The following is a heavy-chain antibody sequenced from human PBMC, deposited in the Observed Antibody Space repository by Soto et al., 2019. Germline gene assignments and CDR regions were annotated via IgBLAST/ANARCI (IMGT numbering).Heavy chain of an antibody. Sequence: QVQLVQSGAEVKKPGASVKVSCKASGYTFSSYAINWVRQAPGQGLEWMGRISAYTFNTDYAQKFQGRVTMTADTSTTTAYLELRRLRSDDTAVYYCGRDGYYYDNSVYTPLDSWGQGTLVTVSS. V-gene: IGHV1-18*01. CDR3: GRDGYYYDNSVYTPLDS. CDR1: GYTFSSYA. CDR2: ISAYTFNT. D-gene: IGHD3-22*01. J-gene: IGHJ4*02.